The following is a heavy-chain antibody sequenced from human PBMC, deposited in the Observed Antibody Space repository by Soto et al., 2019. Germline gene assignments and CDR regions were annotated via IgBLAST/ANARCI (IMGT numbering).Heavy chain of an antibody. CDR1: GFTFNDGW. J-gene: IGHJ3*02. V-gene: IGHV3-15*01. Sequence: GGSLRLSCAASGFTFNDGWMSWVRQAPGKGLEWVGRIKSKTDGETTDYAAPVKGRFTISRDDSKNTLYLQMDSLKTEDTAVYYCTDLMRGVGAFDIWSRGALVTVSS. CDR2: IKSKTDGETT. CDR3: TDLMRGVGAFDI. D-gene: IGHD3-10*01.